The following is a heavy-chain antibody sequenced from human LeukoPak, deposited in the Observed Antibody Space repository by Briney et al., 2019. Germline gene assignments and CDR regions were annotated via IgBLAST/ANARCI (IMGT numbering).Heavy chain of an antibody. D-gene: IGHD2-15*01. Sequence: AGGSLRLSCAASGFTFSSYWMSWVRQAPGKGLEWVASIKQDGSEKYYVDSVKGRFTISRDNAKNSLYLQMNSLRAEDTAVYYCAFDCSGGSCYINWCQGTLVTVSS. CDR1: GFTFSSYW. J-gene: IGHJ4*02. CDR2: IKQDGSEK. V-gene: IGHV3-7*03. CDR3: AFDCSGGSCYIN.